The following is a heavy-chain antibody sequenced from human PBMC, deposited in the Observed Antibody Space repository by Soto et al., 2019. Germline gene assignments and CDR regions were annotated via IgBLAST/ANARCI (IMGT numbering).Heavy chain of an antibody. Sequence: ASVKVSCKASGYSFTNYYLHWVRQAPGQGLEWVGMINPSARSASYAQKLRGRLTMDRDTSTTTVYMELSRLTSEDTAVYYCARDNSAANGVLDHWGLGTLVTVSS. D-gene: IGHD1-1*01. CDR3: ARDNSAANGVLDH. CDR2: INPSARSA. V-gene: IGHV1-46*04. CDR1: GYSFTNYY. J-gene: IGHJ4*02.